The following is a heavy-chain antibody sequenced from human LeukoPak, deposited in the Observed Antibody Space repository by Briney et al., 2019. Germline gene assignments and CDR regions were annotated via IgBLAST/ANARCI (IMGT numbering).Heavy chain of an antibody. J-gene: IGHJ6*02. CDR1: GFTFSSYA. D-gene: IGHD6-19*01. CDR2: ISYDGSNK. Sequence: PGRSLRLSCAASGFTFSSYAMHWVRQAPGKGLEWVAVISYDGSNKYYADSVKGRFTISRDNSKNTPYLQMNSLRAEDTAVYYCARARSSGPWYYYGMDVWGQGTTVTVSS. CDR3: ARARSSGPWYYYGMDV. V-gene: IGHV3-30*04.